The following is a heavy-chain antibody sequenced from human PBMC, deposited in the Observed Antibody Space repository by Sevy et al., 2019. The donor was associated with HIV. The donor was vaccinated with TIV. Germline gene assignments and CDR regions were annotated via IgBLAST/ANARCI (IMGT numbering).Heavy chain of an antibody. CDR3: ASEGRLGYFDY. CDR1: GFTFSNHG. J-gene: IGHJ4*02. CDR2: IWYDGSNK. V-gene: IGHV3-33*01. Sequence: GGSLRLSCAASGFTFSNHGMHWVRQAPGKGLEWVAVIWYDGSNKYYADSVKGRFTISRDNSKNTLYLQINSLRAEDTAVYYCASEGRLGYFDYWGQGTLVTVSS. D-gene: IGHD3-9*01.